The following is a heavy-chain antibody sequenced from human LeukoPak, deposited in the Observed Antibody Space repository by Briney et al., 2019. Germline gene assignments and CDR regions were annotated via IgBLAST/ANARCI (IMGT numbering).Heavy chain of an antibody. CDR2: MNPNSGNT. J-gene: IGHJ4*02. CDR3: ARATPGGLHGYSFDY. V-gene: IGHV1-8*02. Sequence: ASVKVSCKASGYTFKNYDINWVRQATGQGLEWMGWMNPNSGNTGFAQKFQDRVSMTRDTSINTAYMELTSLRSGDTAIYYCARATPGGLHGYSFDYWGQGTVVTVYS. D-gene: IGHD5-24*01. CDR1: GYTFKNYD.